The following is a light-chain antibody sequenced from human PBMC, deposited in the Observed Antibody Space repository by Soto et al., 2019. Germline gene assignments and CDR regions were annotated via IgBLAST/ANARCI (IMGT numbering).Light chain of an antibody. CDR2: TNN. CDR3: TSYTSDNRSYV. Sequence: QSVLTQPPSASGTPGQTVIVSCSGSTSDIGTNAVNWFQHLPGTAPKLLIYTNNQRPSGVPDRFSGSKSGTSASLAISGLQSEDEADYYCTSYTSDNRSYVFGTGTKLTVL. CDR1: TSDIGTNA. J-gene: IGLJ1*01. V-gene: IGLV1-44*01.